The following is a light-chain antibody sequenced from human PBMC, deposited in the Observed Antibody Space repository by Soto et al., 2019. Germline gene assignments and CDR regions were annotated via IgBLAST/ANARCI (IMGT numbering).Light chain of an antibody. CDR2: EVS. CDR1: SSDVGGYNY. Sequence: QSALTQPPSASGSPGQSVTISCTGTSSDVGGYNYVSWYQHHPGKAPKLMIYEVSKRPSGVPDRSSGSKSGNTASLTVSGLQAEDEADYYCSSYAGSNGVVFGGGTKVTVL. J-gene: IGLJ2*01. CDR3: SSYAGSNGVV. V-gene: IGLV2-8*01.